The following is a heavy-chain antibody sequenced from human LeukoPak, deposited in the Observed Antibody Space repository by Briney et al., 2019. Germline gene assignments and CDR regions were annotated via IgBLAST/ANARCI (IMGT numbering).Heavy chain of an antibody. J-gene: IGHJ6*03. CDR1: GFPFSDYG. D-gene: IGHD4-11*01. V-gene: IGHV3-30*03. Sequence: GGSLRLSCAASGFPFSDYGMYWVRQAPGKGLEWVAVISYDGSNKYYADSVKGRFIISRDNSKNTLYLQMNSLRAEDTAVYYCARVFGNYGFYYYYYMDVWGKGTTVTVSS. CDR3: ARVFGNYGFYYYYYMDV. CDR2: ISYDGSNK.